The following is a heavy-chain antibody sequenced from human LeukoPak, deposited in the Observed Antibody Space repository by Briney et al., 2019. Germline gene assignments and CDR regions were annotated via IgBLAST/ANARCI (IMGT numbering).Heavy chain of an antibody. CDR2: IKEDGSET. V-gene: IGHV3-7*01. Sequence: GGSLGLSCAASGFTFSDYWMSWVRQAPGKGLEWVGNIKEDGSETRYVDSLKGRITISRDNAKNSLYLQMNSLRGEDTAVYYCARDRGELVNWGQGTLVTVSS. D-gene: IGHD1-26*01. J-gene: IGHJ4*02. CDR1: GFTFSDYW. CDR3: ARDRGELVN.